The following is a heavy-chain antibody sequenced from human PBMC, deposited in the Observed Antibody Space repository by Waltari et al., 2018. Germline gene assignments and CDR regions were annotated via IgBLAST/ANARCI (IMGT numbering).Heavy chain of an antibody. V-gene: IGHV3-21*01. J-gene: IGHJ5*02. CDR1: GFTFSSYS. Sequence: EVQLVESGGGLVKPGGSLRLSCAASGFTFSSYSMNWVRQAPGKGLEWVSSISSSSSYIYCADSVKGRFTSYRDNAKNSLYLQMNSLRAEDTAVYYCARVVRPTYYEFWSGSPNWFDPWGQGTLVTVSS. D-gene: IGHD3-3*01. CDR3: ARVVRPTYYEFWSGSPNWFDP. CDR2: ISSSSSYI.